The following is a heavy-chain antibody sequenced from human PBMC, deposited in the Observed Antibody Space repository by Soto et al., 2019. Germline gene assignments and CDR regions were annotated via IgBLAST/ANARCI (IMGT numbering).Heavy chain of an antibody. V-gene: IGHV1-46*01. CDR3: ARTTAMVPGYFDY. CDR1: GYTFTSYY. CDR2: INPSGGST. D-gene: IGHD5-18*01. J-gene: IGHJ4*02. Sequence: ASVKVSWKASGYTFTSYYMHCVRQSPGQGLEWMGIINPSGGSTSYAQKFQGRVTMTRDTSTSTVYMELSSLRSEDTAVYYCARTTAMVPGYFDYWGQGTLVTVSS.